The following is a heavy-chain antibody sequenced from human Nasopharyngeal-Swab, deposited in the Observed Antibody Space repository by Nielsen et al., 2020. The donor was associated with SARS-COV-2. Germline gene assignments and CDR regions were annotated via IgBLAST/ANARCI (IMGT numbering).Heavy chain of an antibody. CDR3: AKGTRPAVSATGNY. CDR1: GFTFSSYS. Sequence: GGSLRLSCAASGFTFSSYSMNWVRQAPGKGLEWVSSISSSSSYIYYADSVKGRFTISRDNSKNTLYLQMNSLRVEDTAVYYCAKGTRPAVSATGNYWGQGTLVTVSS. CDR2: ISSSSSYI. J-gene: IGHJ4*02. D-gene: IGHD6-19*01. V-gene: IGHV3-21*04.